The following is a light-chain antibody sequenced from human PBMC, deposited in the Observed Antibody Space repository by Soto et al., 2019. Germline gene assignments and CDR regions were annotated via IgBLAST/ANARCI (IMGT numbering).Light chain of an antibody. CDR2: GAS. CDR1: QIVSSSY. J-gene: IGKJ1*01. CDR3: QQYGSSPWT. V-gene: IGKV3-20*01. Sequence: EIVLTQSPGTLSLSPGDRGTLSCRASQIVSSSYLAWYQHKSGQAPRLLIYGASSRATGIPDRFSGSGFGTDFTLTISRLEPEDFAVYYCQQYGSSPWTFGQGTKVEIK.